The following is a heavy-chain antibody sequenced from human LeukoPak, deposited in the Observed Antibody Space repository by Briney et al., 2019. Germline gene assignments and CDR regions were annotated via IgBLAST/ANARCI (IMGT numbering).Heavy chain of an antibody. CDR1: GYTFTSYY. J-gene: IGHJ3*02. D-gene: IGHD3-16*01. CDR2: INPSGGST. Sequence: ASVKVPCKASGYTFTSYYMHWVRQAPGQGLEWMGIINPSGGSTSYAQKFQGRVTMTANTSTNTASMELRSLRSDDTAVYYCARPANLYYASDAFDIWGQGTMVTVSS. V-gene: IGHV1-46*01. CDR3: ARPANLYYASDAFDI.